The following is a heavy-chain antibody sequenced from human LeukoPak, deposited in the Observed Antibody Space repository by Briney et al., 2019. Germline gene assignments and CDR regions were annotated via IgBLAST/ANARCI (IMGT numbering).Heavy chain of an antibody. Sequence: PSQTLSLTCTVSGGSISSGDYYWSWIRQPPGKGLEWIGYIYYSGSTYYNPSLKSRVTISVDTSKNQFSLKLSSVTAADTAVYYCASESSYCSGGSCANSFDIWGQGTMVTVSS. J-gene: IGHJ3*02. CDR3: ASESSYCSGGSCANSFDI. CDR2: IYYSGST. D-gene: IGHD2-15*01. CDR1: GGSISSGDYY. V-gene: IGHV4-30-4*01.